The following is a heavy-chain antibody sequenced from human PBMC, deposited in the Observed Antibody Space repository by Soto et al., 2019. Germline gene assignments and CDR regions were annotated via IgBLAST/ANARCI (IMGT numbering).Heavy chain of an antibody. CDR3: ARVVILVPTASTHYYYHMDV. CDR1: GGTFSNYA. J-gene: IGHJ6*02. V-gene: IGHV1-69*01. CDR2: IIPIVGTG. Sequence: QVQLVQSGAEVRKPGSSVTVSCKASGGTFSNYAISWVRQAPGQGLEWMGGIIPIVGTGSYAQKFQGRVTITAVEPRTPAYMELSSLRFEDPAVYYCARVVILVPTASTHYYYHMDVWGPGTTVTASS. D-gene: IGHD2-21*01.